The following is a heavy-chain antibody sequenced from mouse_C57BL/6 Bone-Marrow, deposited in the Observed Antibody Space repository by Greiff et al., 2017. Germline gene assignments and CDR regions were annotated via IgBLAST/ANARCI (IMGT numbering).Heavy chain of an antibody. J-gene: IGHJ2*01. D-gene: IGHD4-1*01. CDR3: AGTGYYFDD. V-gene: IGHV1-72*01. CDR1: GYTFTSYW. Sequence: QVQLQQSGAELVKPGASVKLSCKASGYTFTSYWMPWVQQSPGRGLELIGRIDPNSGGTKYTETFKSQVTLTVDKPSSTAYMQLSSLTSEDSAVYYCAGTGYYFDDWGKGTTVTVAS. CDR2: IDPNSGGT.